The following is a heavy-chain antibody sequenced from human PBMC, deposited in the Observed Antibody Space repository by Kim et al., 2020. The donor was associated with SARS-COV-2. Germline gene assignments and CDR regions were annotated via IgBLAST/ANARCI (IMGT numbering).Heavy chain of an antibody. V-gene: IGHV3-21*06. Sequence: GGSLRLSCAGSGFSFSSYAMNWVRQAPGKGLEWVSSISTDSRHTFDADLGKGRFTISRDNAKNSLSLQMSSLRAEDTAVYYCATGWRETGFDYWGQGTLVTVSS. D-gene: IGHD1-1*01. CDR2: ISTDSRHT. J-gene: IGHJ4*02. CDR1: GFSFSSYA. CDR3: ATGWRETGFDY.